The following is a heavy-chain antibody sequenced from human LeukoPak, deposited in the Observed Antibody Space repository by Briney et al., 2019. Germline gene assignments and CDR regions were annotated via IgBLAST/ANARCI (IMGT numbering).Heavy chain of an antibody. J-gene: IGHJ6*02. CDR3: ARRAYCGGDCTRAYYSYFAMDV. CDR2: IYPGDSDT. D-gene: IGHD2-21*02. CDR1: GYSFTSYW. Sequence: GESLKISCKGSGYSFTSYWIGWVRQMPGKGLEWMGIIYPGDSDTRYSPSFQGQVTISADKSITTAYLQWSSLKASDTAVYYCARRAYCGGDCTRAYYSYFAMDVWGQGTTVTVSS. V-gene: IGHV5-51*01.